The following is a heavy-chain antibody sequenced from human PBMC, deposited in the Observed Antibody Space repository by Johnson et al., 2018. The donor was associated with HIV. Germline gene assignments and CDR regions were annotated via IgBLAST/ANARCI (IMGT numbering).Heavy chain of an antibody. CDR2: FYSGGST. J-gene: IGHJ3*02. V-gene: IGHV3-53*01. CDR3: ARGIGYFGYYNSDVLDI. CDR1: GFTVSSYY. D-gene: IGHD3-9*01. Sequence: VQLVESGGGVVQPGRSLRLSCAASGFTVSSYYMTWVRQAPGKGLEWVSVFYSGGSTYYADSVKGRFTISRDNSKNTLFLQMNNLRAEDTAVYYCARGIGYFGYYNSDVLDIWGQGTMVTVSS.